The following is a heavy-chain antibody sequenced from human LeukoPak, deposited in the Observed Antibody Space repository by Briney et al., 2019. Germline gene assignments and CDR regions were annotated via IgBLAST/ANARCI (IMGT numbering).Heavy chain of an antibody. D-gene: IGHD1-26*01. J-gene: IGHJ6*03. V-gene: IGHV3-7*01. Sequence: GGSLRLSCAASGVTFSSYWMSWVRQAPGKGLEWVANIKQDGSEKYYVDSVKGRFTISRDNAKNSLYLQMNSLRAEDTAVYYCARVSGSYDYYYYMDVWGKGTTVTVSS. CDR3: ARVSGSYDYYYYMDV. CDR2: IKQDGSEK. CDR1: GVTFSSYW.